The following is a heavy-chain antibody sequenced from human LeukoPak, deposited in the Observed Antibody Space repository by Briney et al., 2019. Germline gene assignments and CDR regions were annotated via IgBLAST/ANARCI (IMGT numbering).Heavy chain of an antibody. CDR3: ARALYYYDSSGQVWYFDL. V-gene: IGHV4-59*12. CDR1: GDSISTYY. D-gene: IGHD3-22*01. CDR2: IYYSGST. Sequence: SETLSLTCTVSGDSISTYYWTWIRQSPGKGLEWIGYIYYSGSTNYNPSLKSRVTISVDTSKNQFSLKLSSVTAADTAVYYCARALYYYDSSGQVWYFDLWGRGTLVTVSS. J-gene: IGHJ2*01.